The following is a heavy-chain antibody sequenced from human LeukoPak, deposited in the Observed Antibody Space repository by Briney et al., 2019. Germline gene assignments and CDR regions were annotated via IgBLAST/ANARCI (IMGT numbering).Heavy chain of an antibody. V-gene: IGHV3-66*01. CDR2: IYSGGST. D-gene: IGHD6-19*01. CDR1: GFTVTTNS. J-gene: IGHJ4*02. Sequence: GGSLRLSCAVSGFTVTTNSMSWVRQAPGKGLKWVSVIYSGGSTYYADSVKGRFTISRDYSKNTLYLQMNSLRAEDTAVYYCARDPGGWGNFDYWGQGTPVTVSS. CDR3: ARDPGGWGNFDY.